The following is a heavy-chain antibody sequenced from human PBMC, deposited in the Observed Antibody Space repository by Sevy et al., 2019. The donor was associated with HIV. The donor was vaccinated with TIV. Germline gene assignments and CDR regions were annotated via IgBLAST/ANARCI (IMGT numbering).Heavy chain of an antibody. J-gene: IGHJ6*02. CDR1: GFTFSTYS. CDR3: AGDVCTGGVCPRCGYYYYGMDV. D-gene: IGHD2-8*02. CDR2: VSSSSTYI. V-gene: IGHV3-21*01. Sequence: GGSLRLSCAASGFTFSTYSMNWVRQAPGKGLEWISSVSSSSTYIYYAESVKGRFTISRDNAKNSLNLQMNSLRVEETAVYYCAGDVCTGGVCPRCGYYYYGMDVWGHGTTVTVSS.